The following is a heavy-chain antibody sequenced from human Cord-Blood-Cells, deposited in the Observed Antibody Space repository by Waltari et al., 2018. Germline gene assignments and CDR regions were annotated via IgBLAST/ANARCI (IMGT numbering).Heavy chain of an antibody. CDR2: IYYSGST. V-gene: IGHV4-39*01. Sequence: QLQLQESGPGLVKPSETLSLTCTVSGGSISSSSYYWGWIRQPPGKGLEWIGSIYYSGSTYDNPSLKIRVTISVDTSKNQFSLKLSSVTAADTAVYYCARYRVGATIDAFDIWGQGTMVTVSS. CDR1: GGSISSSSYY. CDR3: ARYRVGATIDAFDI. J-gene: IGHJ3*02. D-gene: IGHD1-26*01.